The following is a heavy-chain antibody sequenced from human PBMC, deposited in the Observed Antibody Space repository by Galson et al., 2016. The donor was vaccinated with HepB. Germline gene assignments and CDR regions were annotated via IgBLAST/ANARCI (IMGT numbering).Heavy chain of an antibody. V-gene: IGHV5-51*01. CDR1: GYTFTNYW. CDR2: IYPGDSDT. D-gene: IGHD5-24*01. Sequence: QSGAEVKKPGESLKISCKGSGYTFTNYWIGWVRQMPGKGLEWMGLIYPGDSDTRYSPSFQGQVTISADKSISTAYLQWSSLKASDTAMYYCVRRVQGRWRFGVGDTFDIWGQGTMVTVSS. CDR3: VRRVQGRWRFGVGDTFDI. J-gene: IGHJ3*02.